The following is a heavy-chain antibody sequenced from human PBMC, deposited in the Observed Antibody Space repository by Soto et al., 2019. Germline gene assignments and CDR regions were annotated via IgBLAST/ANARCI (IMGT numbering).Heavy chain of an antibody. Sequence: QAQLVQSGAEVKKPGSSVKVSCKASGGIFKRLGTFTSFAIPWVRHDPGRGPEWMVGVIGSVSTTKDAQRCQDTITITAAESANSDSMETRSRRCEDTAIHYCAAGARATYNELNYWGQGTLFTVSS. J-gene: IGHJ4*02. CDR2: VIGSVSTT. CDR1: GGIFKRLGTFTSFA. CDR3: AAGARATYNELNY. D-gene: IGHD1-1*01. V-gene: IGHV1-69*01.